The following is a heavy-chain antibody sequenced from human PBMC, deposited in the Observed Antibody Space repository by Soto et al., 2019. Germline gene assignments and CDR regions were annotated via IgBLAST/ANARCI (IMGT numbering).Heavy chain of an antibody. Sequence: QVQLVESGGGVVQPGRSLRLSCATSAFTFTNYGMHWVRQAPGKGLEWVALIWYDGSKKYYADSVKGRFTISRDNSKTTLYLQMNSLRAEDTALYYCPRAESGYDYGVDYWGQGTLVTVTS. J-gene: IGHJ4*02. CDR1: AFTFTNYG. V-gene: IGHV3-33*01. CDR2: IWYDGSKK. D-gene: IGHD5-12*01. CDR3: PRAESGYDYGVDY.